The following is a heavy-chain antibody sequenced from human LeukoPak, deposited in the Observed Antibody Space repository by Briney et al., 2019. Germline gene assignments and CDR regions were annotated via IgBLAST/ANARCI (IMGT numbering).Heavy chain of an antibody. Sequence: TGGSLRLSCAASGFTFSNAWMSWVRQAPGKGLEWVSVIYSGGSTYYADSVKGRFTISRDNSKNTLYLQMNSLRAEDTAVYYCTTLTAMAPRGVDYWGQGTLVTVSS. D-gene: IGHD5-18*01. V-gene: IGHV3-53*01. CDR3: TTLTAMAPRGVDY. J-gene: IGHJ4*02. CDR1: GFTFSNAW. CDR2: IYSGGST.